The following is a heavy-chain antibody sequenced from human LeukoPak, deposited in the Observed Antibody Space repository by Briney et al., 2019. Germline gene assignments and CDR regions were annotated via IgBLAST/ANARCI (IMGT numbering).Heavy chain of an antibody. Sequence: GGSLRLSCAASGFRFSSYAMSWVRQAPGKGLEWVSAISGSGGSTYYAGSVKGRFTISRDNSKNTLYLQMNSLRAEDTALYYCAKAVGGSSSWYSFPSFDYWGQGTLVTVSS. CDR1: GFRFSSYA. V-gene: IGHV3-23*01. J-gene: IGHJ4*02. CDR2: ISGSGGST. D-gene: IGHD6-13*01. CDR3: AKAVGGSSSWYSFPSFDY.